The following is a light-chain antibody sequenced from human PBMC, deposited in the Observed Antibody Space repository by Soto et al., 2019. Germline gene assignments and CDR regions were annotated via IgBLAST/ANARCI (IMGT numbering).Light chain of an antibody. CDR1: QSVSNW. CDR3: QQYHTFSQTIP. Sequence: DIQMTQSPSTLSASVGDRVTITCRASQSVSNWLAWYQQKPGKAPKLLIYKASSLEIGVPSRFSGSGSGTEFTLTISSVQPDDFATYYCQQYHTFSQTIPFGPGTKVDYK. V-gene: IGKV1-5*03. J-gene: IGKJ3*01. CDR2: KAS.